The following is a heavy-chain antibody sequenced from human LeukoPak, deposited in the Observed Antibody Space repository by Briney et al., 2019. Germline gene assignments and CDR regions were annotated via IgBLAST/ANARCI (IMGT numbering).Heavy chain of an antibody. J-gene: IGHJ4*02. CDR2: IYYSGST. Sequence: PSETLSLTCTVSGGSISSSSYYWDWIRQPPGKGLEWIGNIYYSGSTDYNPSLKSRVTMSVDTSKNQFSLRLSSVTAADTAVYLCARRYCSSASCPFDYWGQGTLVTVSS. V-gene: IGHV4-39*01. CDR3: ARRYCSSASCPFDY. CDR1: GGSISSSSYY. D-gene: IGHD2-2*01.